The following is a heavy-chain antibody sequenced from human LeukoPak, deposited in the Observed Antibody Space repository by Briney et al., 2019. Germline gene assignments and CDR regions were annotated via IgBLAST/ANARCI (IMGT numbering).Heavy chain of an antibody. J-gene: IGHJ4*02. CDR1: GGSISSSTYY. Sequence: SETLSLTCTASGGSISSSTYYWAWIRQPPGKGLEWIGSIYYTGSPYFSPSLKSRLTLSVDTSKNQFSLKLSSMTAADTAMYYCARGQYGSGSFYPPNYFDLWGQGTLVTVSS. V-gene: IGHV4-39*07. D-gene: IGHD3-10*01. CDR3: ARGQYGSGSFYPPNYFDL. CDR2: IYYTGSP.